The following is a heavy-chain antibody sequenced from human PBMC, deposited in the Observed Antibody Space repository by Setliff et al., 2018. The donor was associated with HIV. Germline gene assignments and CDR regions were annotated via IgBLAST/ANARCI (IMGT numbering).Heavy chain of an antibody. V-gene: IGHV1-18*01. CDR3: ARTDYGGNSGGNYFDY. J-gene: IGHJ4*02. Sequence: ASVKVSCKASGDTFSIHPISWVRQAPGRGLEWMGNTIPVFGRTNYAQRFQGRVTMTTDTATSTAYMEVRRLRSDDTAVYYCARTDYGGNSGGNYFDYWGQGSLVTVSS. CDR2: TIPVFGRT. D-gene: IGHD4-17*01. CDR1: GDTFSIHP.